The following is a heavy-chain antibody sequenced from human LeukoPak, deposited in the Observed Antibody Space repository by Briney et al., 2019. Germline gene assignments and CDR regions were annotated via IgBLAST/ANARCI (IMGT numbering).Heavy chain of an antibody. J-gene: IGHJ6*02. D-gene: IGHD3-9*01. V-gene: IGHV3-66*01. CDR1: GFTVSSNY. CDR2: IYSGGST. CDR3: AKGKNHYDILTGYPLYYYGMDV. Sequence: GGSLRLSCAASGFTVSSNYMSWVRQAPGKGLEWVSVIYSGGSTYYADSVKGRFTISRDNSKNTLYLQMNSLRAEDTAVYYCAKGKNHYDILTGYPLYYYGMDVWGQGTTVTVSS.